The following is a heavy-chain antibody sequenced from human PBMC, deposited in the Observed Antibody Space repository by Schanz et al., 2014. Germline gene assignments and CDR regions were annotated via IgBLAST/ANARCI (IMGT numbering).Heavy chain of an antibody. Sequence: QVQLQESGPGLVKPSETLSLTCTVSGGSISSYYWNWIRQPPGKGLEWIGYVYYTGNTTYNPSLKSLGTISVVPSKRQFSLKLSSVTAADTAVYYCARDKVTTLGYYGMDVWGQGTTVTVSS. J-gene: IGHJ6*02. V-gene: IGHV4-59*01. CDR2: VYYTGNT. D-gene: IGHD3-10*02. CDR3: ARDKVTTLGYYGMDV. CDR1: GGSISSYY.